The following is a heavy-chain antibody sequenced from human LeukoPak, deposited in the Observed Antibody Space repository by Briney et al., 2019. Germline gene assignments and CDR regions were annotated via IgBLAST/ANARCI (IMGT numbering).Heavy chain of an antibody. CDR3: ARHTAYCGGDCYPVDY. CDR2: IYTSGST. CDR1: GGSISSGSYY. V-gene: IGHV4-61*02. Sequence: SETLSLTCTVSGGSISSGSYYWNWIRQPAGKGLEWIGRIYTSGSTNYNPSLESRVTISMDTSKNQFSLKLSSVTAADTAVYYCARHTAYCGGDCYPVDYWGQGTLVTVSS. D-gene: IGHD2-21*02. J-gene: IGHJ4*02.